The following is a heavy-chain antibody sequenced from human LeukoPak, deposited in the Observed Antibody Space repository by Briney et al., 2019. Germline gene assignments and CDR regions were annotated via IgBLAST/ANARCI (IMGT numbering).Heavy chain of an antibody. CDR2: INPSGGST. J-gene: IGHJ5*02. CDR1: GYTFTSYG. D-gene: IGHD1-26*01. CDR3: AREAADSGSYHTGDWFDP. V-gene: IGHV1-46*01. Sequence: GASVKVSCKASGYTFTSYGISWVRQAPGQGLEWMGIINPSGGSTSYAQKFQGRVTMTRDTSTSTVYMELSSLRSEDTAVYYCAREAADSGSYHTGDWFDPWGQGTLVTVSS.